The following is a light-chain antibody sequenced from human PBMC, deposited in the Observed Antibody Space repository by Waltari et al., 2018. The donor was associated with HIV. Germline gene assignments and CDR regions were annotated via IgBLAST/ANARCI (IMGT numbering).Light chain of an antibody. V-gene: IGLV1-44*01. J-gene: IGLJ3*02. CDR3: AAWDDSLNGPWV. Sequence: QSVLTQPPSASGTPGQRVTISCSGSSSNIGSNTVNWYQQLPGTAPKLLTYSNNQRPSGGPDRFSGSKTGTSASLAISGLQSEDEADYYCAAWDDSLNGPWVFGGGTKLTVL. CDR2: SNN. CDR1: SSNIGSNT.